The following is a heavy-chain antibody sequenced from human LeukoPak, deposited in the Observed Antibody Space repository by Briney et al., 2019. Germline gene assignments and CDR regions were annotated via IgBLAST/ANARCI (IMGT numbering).Heavy chain of an antibody. CDR1: GFTFSSYS. CDR3: ARLLSSMVRGVILYYFDY. D-gene: IGHD3-10*01. V-gene: IGHV3-21*01. Sequence: GGSLRLSCAASGFTFSSYSMNWVRQAPGKGLEWVSSISSSSSYIYYADPVKGRFTISRDNAKNSLYLQMNSLRAEDTAVYYCARLLSSMVRGVILYYFDYWGQGTLVTVSS. J-gene: IGHJ4*02. CDR2: ISSSSSYI.